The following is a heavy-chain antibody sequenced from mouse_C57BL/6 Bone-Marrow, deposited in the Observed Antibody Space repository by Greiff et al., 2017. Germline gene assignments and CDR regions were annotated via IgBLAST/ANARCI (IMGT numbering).Heavy chain of an antibody. D-gene: IGHD2-10*01. CDR2: IYPRSGNT. Sequence: QVQLQQSGAELARPGASVKLSCKASGYTFTSYGISWVKQRTGQGLEWIGEIYPRSGNTYYNEKFKGKATLTADKSSSTAYMELRSLTSEDSAVYFCARGTYYRNLGSMDYWGQGTSVTVSS. CDR1: GYTFTSYG. CDR3: ARGTYYRNLGSMDY. J-gene: IGHJ4*01. V-gene: IGHV1-81*01.